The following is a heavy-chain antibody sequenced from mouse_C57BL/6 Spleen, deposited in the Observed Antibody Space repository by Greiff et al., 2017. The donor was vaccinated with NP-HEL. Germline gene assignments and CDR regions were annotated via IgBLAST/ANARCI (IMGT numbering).Heavy chain of an antibody. J-gene: IGHJ3*01. D-gene: IGHD2-4*01. V-gene: IGHV1-66*01. CDR2: IYPGSGNT. CDR3: GRSGNYYDYDWFAY. CDR1: GYSFTSYY. Sequence: LVESGPELVKPGASVKISCKASGYSFTSYYIHWVKQRPGQGLEWIGWIYPGSGNTKYNEKFKGKATLTADTSSSTAYMQLSSLTSEDSAFYYGGRSGNYYDYDWFAYWGQGTLVTVSA.